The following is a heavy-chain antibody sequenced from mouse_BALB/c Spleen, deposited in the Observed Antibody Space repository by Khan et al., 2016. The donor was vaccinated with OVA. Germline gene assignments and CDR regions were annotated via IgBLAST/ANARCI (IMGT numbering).Heavy chain of an antibody. CDR3: IRGVKFVY. V-gene: IGHV1S137*01. CDR1: GYTFTDYA. CDR2: ISTNYGDA. Sequence: QVQLQQSGAELVRPGVSVKISCKASGYTFTDYAMHWVKQRHAKSLEWIGVISTNYGDADYNQKFQGKASMTVDRSSSTVDMELARLTSEDSAIXYCIRGVKFVYWCQGTLVTVSA. J-gene: IGHJ3*01.